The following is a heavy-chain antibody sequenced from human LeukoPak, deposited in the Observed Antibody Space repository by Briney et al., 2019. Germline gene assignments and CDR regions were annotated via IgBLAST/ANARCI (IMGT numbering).Heavy chain of an antibody. V-gene: IGHV3-23*01. CDR1: GFTFSNFG. D-gene: IGHD3-22*01. Sequence: GGSLRLSCAASGFTFSNFGMSWVRQAPGKGLEWVSVISGSGGSTYYADSVKGRFTISRDNSKNTLYLQMNSLRAEDTAVYYCAKDNHYDSSGYPYYFDYWGQGTLVTVSS. J-gene: IGHJ4*02. CDR2: ISGSGGST. CDR3: AKDNHYDSSGYPYYFDY.